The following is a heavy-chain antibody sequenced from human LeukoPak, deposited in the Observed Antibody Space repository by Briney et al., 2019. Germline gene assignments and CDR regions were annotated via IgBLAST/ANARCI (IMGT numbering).Heavy chain of an antibody. CDR1: GGSISSYY. V-gene: IGHV4-59*01. Sequence: SETLSLTCTVSGGSISSYYWSWIRQPPGKGLEWIGYIYYTGSTNYNPSLKSRATISVDTSKNQFSLELSSVTAADTAVYYCARVGFGNTPHPIDYWGQGTLVIVSS. D-gene: IGHD4-23*01. CDR2: IYYTGST. CDR3: ARVGFGNTPHPIDY. J-gene: IGHJ4*02.